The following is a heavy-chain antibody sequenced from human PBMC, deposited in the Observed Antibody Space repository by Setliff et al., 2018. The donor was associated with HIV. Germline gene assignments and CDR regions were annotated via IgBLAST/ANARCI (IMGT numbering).Heavy chain of an antibody. CDR2: YIPTLHIT. Sequence: ASVKVSCKASGGTVNSQALNWVRQAPGQGLEWMGGYIPTLHITRYAENIHRGRVTISADTSTSTVYLDLKGLKTEDTAVYYCARGGTPSYYYYYYMDVWGKGITVTVSS. D-gene: IGHD2-15*01. CDR1: GGTVNSQA. J-gene: IGHJ6*03. V-gene: IGHV1-69*10. CDR3: ARGGTPSYYYYYYMDV.